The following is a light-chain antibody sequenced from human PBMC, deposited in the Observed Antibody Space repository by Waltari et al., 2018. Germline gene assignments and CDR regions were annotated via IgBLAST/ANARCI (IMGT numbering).Light chain of an antibody. CDR1: YYNIGEYDL. Sequence: QAALTQPASGSGSPGQSGTISCTGTYYNIGEYDLVSWYQQYPGKAPRLIIYEATSRPSWVSNRFSASKSGNTASLTISGLQTEDEAHYYCCSYAGENTMIFGGGTRLTVL. CDR2: EAT. V-gene: IGLV2-23*01. CDR3: CSYAGENTMI. J-gene: IGLJ2*01.